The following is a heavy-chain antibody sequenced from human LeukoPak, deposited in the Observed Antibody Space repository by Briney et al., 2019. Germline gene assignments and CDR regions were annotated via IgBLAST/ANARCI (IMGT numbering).Heavy chain of an antibody. CDR1: GFTFSSYA. D-gene: IGHD3-22*01. Sequence: GGSLRLSCAASGFTFSSYAMSWVRQAPGKGLEWVAAISGSGGTTYYADSVKGRFTFSRDNSKNTLYLQMNSLRAEDTAVYYCAKGEGYYYDSGGYYVEYFQHWGQGTLVTVSS. J-gene: IGHJ1*01. V-gene: IGHV3-23*01. CDR2: ISGSGGTT. CDR3: AKGEGYYYDSGGYYVEYFQH.